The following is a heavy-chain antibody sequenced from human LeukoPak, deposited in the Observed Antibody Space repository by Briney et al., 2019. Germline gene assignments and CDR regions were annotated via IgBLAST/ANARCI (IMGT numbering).Heavy chain of an antibody. J-gene: IGHJ6*02. Sequence: EGSLTLSCAASGFTFSSYGMHWVRQPPGKGLEWVAVISYDGSNKYYADPVKGRSTIPRDNSKNTLYLQMNSLRAEDTAVYYCAKSTLEIVVVPAAMSRYYYGMDVWGQGTTVTVSS. D-gene: IGHD2-2*03. CDR1: GFTFSSYG. V-gene: IGHV3-30*18. CDR2: ISYDGSNK. CDR3: AKSTLEIVVVPAAMSRYYYGMDV.